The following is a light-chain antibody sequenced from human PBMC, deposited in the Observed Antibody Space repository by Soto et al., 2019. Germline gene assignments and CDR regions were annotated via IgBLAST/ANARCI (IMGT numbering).Light chain of an antibody. CDR1: SSDVGGYNY. CDR2: DVS. J-gene: IGLJ1*01. V-gene: IGLV2-11*01. CDR3: CSYAGSYTYV. Sequence: QSVLTQPRSVSGSPGQSVTISCTGTSSDVGGYNYVSWYQQHPGKAPKLMIYDVSQRPSGVPDRFSGPKSGNTASLTISGLQSEDEADYYCCSYAGSYTYVFGTGTKVTV.